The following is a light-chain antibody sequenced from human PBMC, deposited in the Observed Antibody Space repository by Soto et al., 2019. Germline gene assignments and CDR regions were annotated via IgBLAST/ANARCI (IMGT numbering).Light chain of an antibody. CDR3: SSYAGSNNLV. Sequence: QSALTQPPSASGSPGQSVTISCTGTSSDVGGYNFVSWYQQHPGKAPKLMIYEVNKRPSGVPERFSGSKSGNTASLTVSGLQAEDEADYYCSSYAGSNNLVFGGGTKLTVL. V-gene: IGLV2-8*01. J-gene: IGLJ2*01. CDR2: EVN. CDR1: SSDVGGYNF.